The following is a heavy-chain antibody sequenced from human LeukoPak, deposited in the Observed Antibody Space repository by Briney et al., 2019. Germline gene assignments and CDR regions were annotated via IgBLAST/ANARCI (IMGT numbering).Heavy chain of an antibody. J-gene: IGHJ4*02. CDR1: GFTFSSYA. D-gene: IGHD5-12*01. Sequence: GGSLRFSCAASGFTFSSYAMHWVRQAPGKGLEWVAVISYDGSNKYYADSVKGRFTISRDNSKNTLYLQMNSLRAEDTAVYYCARGETLVTTIDYWGQGTLVTVSS. CDR3: ARGETLVTTIDY. CDR2: ISYDGSNK. V-gene: IGHV3-30-3*01.